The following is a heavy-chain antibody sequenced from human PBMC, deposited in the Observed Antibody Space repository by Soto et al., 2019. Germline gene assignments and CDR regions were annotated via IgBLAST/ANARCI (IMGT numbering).Heavy chain of an antibody. V-gene: IGHV1-69*02. D-gene: IGHD4-17*01. CDR3: ARGEIYGDYAEYFQH. CDR1: GGTFSSYT. J-gene: IGHJ1*01. CDR2: IIPILGIA. Sequence: SVKVSCKASGGTFSSYTISWVRQAPGQGLEWMGRIIPILGIANYAQKFQGRVTITADKSTSTAYMELSSLRSEDTAVYYCARGEIYGDYAEYFQHWGQGTLVTVSS.